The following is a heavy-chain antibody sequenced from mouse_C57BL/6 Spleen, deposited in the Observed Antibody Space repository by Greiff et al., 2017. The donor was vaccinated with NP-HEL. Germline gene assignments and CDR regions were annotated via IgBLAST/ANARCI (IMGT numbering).Heavy chain of an antibody. CDR2: ISSGSSTI. J-gene: IGHJ2*01. V-gene: IGHV5-17*01. CDR3: ARAGTGGFDY. Sequence: EVKLVESGGGLVKPGGSLKLSCAASGFTFSDYGMHWVRQAPEQGLEWVAYISSGSSTIYYADTVKGRFTISRDNAKNTLFLQMTSLRSEDTAMYYCARAGTGGFDYWGQGTTLTVSS. D-gene: IGHD4-1*01. CDR1: GFTFSDYG.